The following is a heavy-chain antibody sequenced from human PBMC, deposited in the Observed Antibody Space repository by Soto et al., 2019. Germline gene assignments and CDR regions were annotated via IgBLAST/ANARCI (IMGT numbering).Heavy chain of an antibody. CDR2: IWYDGTNK. D-gene: IGHD2-21*02. CDR3: VKDACGGDCGNPGGFDY. J-gene: IGHJ4*02. Sequence: QVHLVESGGGVVQPGTSLRLSCAVSGFNLSDHGIHWVRQAPGKGLEWVAVIWYDGTNKFYADSVRGRFTISGDNSKNTVYLHMDSLRVEDMGLYYCVKDACGGDCGNPGGFDYWGQGTLVTVSS. CDR1: GFNLSDHG. V-gene: IGHV3-33*06.